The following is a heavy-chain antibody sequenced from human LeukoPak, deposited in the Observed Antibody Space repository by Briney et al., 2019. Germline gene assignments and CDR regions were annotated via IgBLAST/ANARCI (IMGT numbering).Heavy chain of an antibody. CDR3: ARLSHIYCSGGGCRGAFDI. D-gene: IGHD2-15*01. CDR1: DHSISSSSYY. V-gene: IGHV4-39*01. J-gene: IGHJ3*02. CDR2: IYYSGST. Sequence: SETLSLTCTVSDHSISSSSYYWRWTRQPPGKGLGRIGIIYYSGSTSYNQSLKSRVTISVDTSKNLFSLKLRSVTAADTAMYYCARLSHIYCSGGGCRGAFDIWGQGTMVTVSS.